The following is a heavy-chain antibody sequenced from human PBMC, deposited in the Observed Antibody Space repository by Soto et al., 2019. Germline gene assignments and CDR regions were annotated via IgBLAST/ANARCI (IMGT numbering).Heavy chain of an antibody. Sequence: QVQLVQSGAEVKKPGSSVKVSCKASGGTFSSYAISWVRQAPGQGLELMGGIIPIFGTANYAQKFQGRVTITADESTSTAYMELSSLRSEDTAVYYCARASSPVVTPNYYYYGMDVWGQGTTVTVYS. V-gene: IGHV1-69*01. CDR1: GGTFSSYA. CDR3: ARASSPVVTPNYYYYGMDV. D-gene: IGHD2-21*02. CDR2: IIPIFGTA. J-gene: IGHJ6*02.